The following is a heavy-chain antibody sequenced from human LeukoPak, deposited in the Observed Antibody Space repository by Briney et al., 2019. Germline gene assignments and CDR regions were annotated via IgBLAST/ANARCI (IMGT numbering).Heavy chain of an antibody. CDR3: AGFSSGWYYYYYYMDV. CDR1: GGSISSYY. Sequence: PSETLSLTYTVSGGSISSYYWSWIRQPPGKGLEWIGYICYSGSTNYNPSLKSRVTISVDTSKNQFSLKLSSVTAADTAVYYCAGFSSGWYYYYYYMDVWGKGTTVTISS. CDR2: ICYSGST. J-gene: IGHJ6*03. D-gene: IGHD6-19*01. V-gene: IGHV4-59*12.